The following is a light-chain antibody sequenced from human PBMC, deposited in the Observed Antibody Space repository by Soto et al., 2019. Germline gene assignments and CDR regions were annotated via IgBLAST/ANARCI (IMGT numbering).Light chain of an antibody. CDR1: NSDVGGYNF. V-gene: IGLV2-11*01. J-gene: IGLJ1*01. CDR3: CSYAGSSNV. CDR2: DVS. Sequence: QSALTQPRSVSGSPGQSVTISCTGTNSDVGGYNFVSWYQHHPGKAPKLMIYDVSKRPSGVPDRFSGSKSGNTASLTISGLQAEDEADYYCCSYAGSSNVVGTGTKVTVL.